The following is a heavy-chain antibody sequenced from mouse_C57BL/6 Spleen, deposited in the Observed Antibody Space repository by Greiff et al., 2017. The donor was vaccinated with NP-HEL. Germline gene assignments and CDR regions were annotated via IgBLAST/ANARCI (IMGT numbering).Heavy chain of an antibody. J-gene: IGHJ3*01. CDR1: GYSFTGYF. CDR3: ARRNDYDGSWFAY. CDR2: INPYNGDT. Sequence: VQLKESGPELVKPGDSVKISCKASGYSFTGYFMNWVMQSHGKSLEWIGRINPYNGDTFYNQKFKGKATLTVDKSSSTAHMELRSLTSEDSAVYYCARRNDYDGSWFAYWGQGTLVTVSA. V-gene: IGHV1-20*01. D-gene: IGHD2-4*01.